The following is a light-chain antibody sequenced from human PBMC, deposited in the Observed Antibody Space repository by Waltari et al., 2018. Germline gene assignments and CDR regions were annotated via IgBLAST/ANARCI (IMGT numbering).Light chain of an antibody. CDR2: EVS. CDR1: QILLHTDGKRY. Sequence: MVTTQTPVSLVVTPGQPASNSCTSSQILLHTDGKRYLYWYLQKPGQPPQLLIHEVSKRFSGVPDRFSGSGSGTDFTLKISRVEAEDVGVYYCMQSIQMPLTFGGGTKVEIK. J-gene: IGKJ4*01. V-gene: IGKV2D-29*01. CDR3: MQSIQMPLT.